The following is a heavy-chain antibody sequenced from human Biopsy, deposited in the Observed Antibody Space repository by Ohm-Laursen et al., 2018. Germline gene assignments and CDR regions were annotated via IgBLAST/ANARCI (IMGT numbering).Heavy chain of an antibody. CDR2: SSGYNGKT. D-gene: IGHD6-19*01. Sequence: SVKVSCKPSGYTFTSYAITWVRQAPGQGLEWMGWSSGYNGKTNYAQKLQGRVTMTIDTSTSTVYMELRSLRSDDTAVYFCAKGGLSSGPLAYWGQGTLVTVSS. J-gene: IGHJ4*02. CDR3: AKGGLSSGPLAY. CDR1: GYTFTSYA. V-gene: IGHV1-18*01.